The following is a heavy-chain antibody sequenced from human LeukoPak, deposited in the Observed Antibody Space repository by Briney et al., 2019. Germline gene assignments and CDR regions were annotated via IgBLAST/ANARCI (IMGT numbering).Heavy chain of an antibody. V-gene: IGHV1-18*01. D-gene: IGHD2-21*01. J-gene: IGHJ6*02. CDR3: ARDRGVVIDTYYSDNYGMDV. CDR1: GYTFTSYG. CDR2: ISAYNGNT. Sequence: ASVKVSCKASGYTFTSYGISWVRQAPGQGLEWMGWISAYNGNTNYAQKLQGRVTMTTDTSTSTAYMELRSLRSEDTAVYYCARDRGVVIDTYYSDNYGMDVWGRGTTVTVSS.